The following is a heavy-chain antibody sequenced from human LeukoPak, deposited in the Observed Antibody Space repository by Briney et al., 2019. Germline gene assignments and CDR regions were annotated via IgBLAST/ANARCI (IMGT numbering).Heavy chain of an antibody. V-gene: IGHV4-34*01. Sequence: SSETLSLTCAVYGGSFSGYYWSWIRQPPGKGLEWIGEINHSGSTNYNPSLKSRVTISVDTSKNQFSLKLSSVTAADTAVYYCARDQYYYGSGSYPLDYWGQGTLVTVSS. CDR2: INHSGST. D-gene: IGHD3-10*01. J-gene: IGHJ4*02. CDR3: ARDQYYYGSGSYPLDY. CDR1: GGSFSGYY.